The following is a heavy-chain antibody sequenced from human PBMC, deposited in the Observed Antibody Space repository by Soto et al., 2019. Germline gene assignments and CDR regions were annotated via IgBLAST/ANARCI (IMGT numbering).Heavy chain of an antibody. CDR1: GLTFSNVW. V-gene: IGHV3-15*01. Sequence: EVQLVESGGGLVKPGGSLRLSCAASGLTFSNVWMSWVRQAPGKGLEWVGRMRSKADGGATDYAAPVKGRFTISRADAKNTLYLQMNSLKTDDTALYYCTTTRDPNDYWGQGTLVTVSS. CDR2: MRSKADGGAT. J-gene: IGHJ4*02. CDR3: TTTRDPNDY.